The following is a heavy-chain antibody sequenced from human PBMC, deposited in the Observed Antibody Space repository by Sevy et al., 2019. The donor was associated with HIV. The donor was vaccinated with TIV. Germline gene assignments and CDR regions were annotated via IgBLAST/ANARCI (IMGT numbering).Heavy chain of an antibody. CDR1: GFTFSSYS. Sequence: GGSLRLSCAASGFTFSSYSMNWVRQAPGKGLERVSYISGSGSTIYYADSVKGRFTISRDNAKNSLYLQMNSLRAEDTAVYYCARLSGYSSSWSYFDYWGQGTLVTVSS. J-gene: IGHJ4*02. CDR2: ISGSGSTI. CDR3: ARLSGYSSSWSYFDY. D-gene: IGHD6-13*01. V-gene: IGHV3-48*01.